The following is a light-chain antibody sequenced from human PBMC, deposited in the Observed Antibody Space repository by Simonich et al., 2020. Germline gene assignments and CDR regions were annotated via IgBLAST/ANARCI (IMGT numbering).Light chain of an antibody. CDR1: QSLLHSDGKTY. Sequence: DIVMTQTPLSLSVTPGQPASISCKSSQSLLHSDGKTYLYWYLPKPGQSPQLLIYEVSNRCSGVPDRFSGSGSGTDFTRKISRVEAEDVGVYYCMQSIQLPLTFGGGTKVEIK. CDR2: EVS. J-gene: IGKJ4*01. CDR3: MQSIQLPLT. V-gene: IGKV2D-29*02.